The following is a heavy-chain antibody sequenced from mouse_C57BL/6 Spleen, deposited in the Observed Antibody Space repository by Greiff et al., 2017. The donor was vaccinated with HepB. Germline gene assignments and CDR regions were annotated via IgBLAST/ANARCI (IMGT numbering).Heavy chain of an antibody. V-gene: IGHV2-2*01. Sequence: VKLQQSGPGLVQPSQSLSITCTVSGFSLTSYGVHWVRQSPGKGLEWLGVIWSGGSTDYNAAFISRLSISKDNSKSQVFFKMNSLQADDTAIYYCARNLGRGYFDYWGQGTTLTVSS. J-gene: IGHJ2*01. D-gene: IGHD4-1*01. CDR3: ARNLGRGYFDY. CDR2: IWSGGST. CDR1: GFSLTSYG.